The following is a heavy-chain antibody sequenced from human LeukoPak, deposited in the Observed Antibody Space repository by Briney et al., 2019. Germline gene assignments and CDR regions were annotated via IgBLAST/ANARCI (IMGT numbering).Heavy chain of an antibody. D-gene: IGHD5-12*01. CDR3: WRRYRGYDWGGYYFDY. J-gene: IGHJ4*02. Sequence: SETLSLTCTVSGGSISSSSYYWGWIRQPPGKGLEWIGSIYYSGSTYYNPSLKSRVTISVDTSKNQFSLKLSSVTAADTAVYYWWRRYRGYDWGGYYFDYWGQGTLVTVSS. CDR1: GGSISSSSYY. V-gene: IGHV4-39*01. CDR2: IYYSGST.